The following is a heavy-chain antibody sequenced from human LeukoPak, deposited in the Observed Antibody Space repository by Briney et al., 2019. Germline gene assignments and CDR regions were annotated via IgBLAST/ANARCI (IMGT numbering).Heavy chain of an antibody. V-gene: IGHV3-23*01. Sequence: GGSLRLSCAASGFTFSSYAMSWVRQAPGKGLEWVSAISGSGGSTYYADSVKGRFTISRDNSKNTLYLQMNSLRAEDTAVYYCAKFDPDSSGYYYSHYYGMDVWGQGTTVTVS. D-gene: IGHD3-22*01. CDR2: ISGSGGST. J-gene: IGHJ6*02. CDR3: AKFDPDSSGYYYSHYYGMDV. CDR1: GFTFSSYA.